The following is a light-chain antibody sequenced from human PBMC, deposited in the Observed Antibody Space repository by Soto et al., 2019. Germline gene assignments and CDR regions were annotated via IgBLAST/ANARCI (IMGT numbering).Light chain of an antibody. CDR1: SSDVGGYNY. J-gene: IGLJ1*01. CDR3: SSYTSSSTLFYV. V-gene: IGLV2-14*01. Sequence: QSALTQPASVSGSAGQSITISCTGTSSDVGGYNYVSWYQQHPGKAPKLMIYEVSNRPSGVSNRFSGSKSGNTASLTISGLQADDEADYYCSSYTSSSTLFYVFGTGTKVTVL. CDR2: EVS.